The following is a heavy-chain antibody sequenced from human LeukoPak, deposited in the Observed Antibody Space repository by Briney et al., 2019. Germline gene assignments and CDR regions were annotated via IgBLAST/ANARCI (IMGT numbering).Heavy chain of an antibody. CDR3: ARVWLSSSSYRYFDF. J-gene: IGHJ2*01. Sequence: SETLSLTCTVSGGSISSNYWSWIRQPAGKGLEYIGRIYSSGNTNYNPSLKSRVTMSVDTSKNQFSLLLHSVTAADTAVYYCARVWLSSSSYRYFDFWGRGTLVIVSS. CDR1: GGSISSNY. D-gene: IGHD2-2*01. V-gene: IGHV4-4*07. CDR2: IYSSGNT.